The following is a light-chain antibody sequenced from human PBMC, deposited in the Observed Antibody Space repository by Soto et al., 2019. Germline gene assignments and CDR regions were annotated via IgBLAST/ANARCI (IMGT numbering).Light chain of an antibody. CDR1: QSVSRK. V-gene: IGKV3-20*01. Sequence: EIVMTQSPSTLSVSPWERSTLSFMASQSVSRKLALYQQTRGQAPRLLIYGASIRATGIPDRFSGSGSGTDFTLTISRLEPEDFAVYYCQQYGRSSWTFGQGTKVDIK. J-gene: IGKJ1*01. CDR2: GAS. CDR3: QQYGRSSWT.